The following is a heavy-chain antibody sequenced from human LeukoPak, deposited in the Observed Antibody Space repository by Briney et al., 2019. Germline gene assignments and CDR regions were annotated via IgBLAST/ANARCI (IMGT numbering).Heavy chain of an antibody. CDR3: TRQRPQTGTFDY. V-gene: IGHV3-73*01. D-gene: IGHD3-9*01. CDR2: VRDRANSYAT. CDR1: GFSFSDSP. Sequence: GGSLKLSCAASGFSFSDSPMHWVRQASGKGLEWVGRVRDRANSYATGYAASVEGRFTISRDDSENTAYLQMNSLIIEDTAAYYCTRQRPQTGTFDYWGQGVLVTVSS. J-gene: IGHJ4*02.